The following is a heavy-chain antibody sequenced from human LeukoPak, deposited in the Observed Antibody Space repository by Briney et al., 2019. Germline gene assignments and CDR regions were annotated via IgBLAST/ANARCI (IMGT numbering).Heavy chain of an antibody. Sequence: PGGSLRLSCAASGFIFNTYTINWVRQAPGKRLEWVSSINSAVSFIYYADSVRGRFTMSRDNANTSVHLLMNSLRPEDTAIYYCAREGEGADVYFDSGGRGPRVTVSS. D-gene: IGHD3-16*01. V-gene: IGHV3-21*01. CDR3: AREGEGADVYFDS. CDR1: GFIFNTYT. J-gene: IGHJ4*02. CDR2: INSAVSFI.